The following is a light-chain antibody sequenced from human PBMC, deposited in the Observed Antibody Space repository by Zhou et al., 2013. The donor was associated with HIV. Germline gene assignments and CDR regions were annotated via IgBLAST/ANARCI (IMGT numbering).Light chain of an antibody. J-gene: IGKJ5*01. CDR1: QSISSY. CDR3: QQSYSTPRLT. Sequence: DIQMTQSPSSLSASVGDRVTITCRASQSISSYLNWYQQKPGKAPKLLIYAASSLQSGVPSRFSGSGSGTDFTLTISSLQPEDFATYYCQQSYSTPRLTF. CDR2: AAS. V-gene: IGKV1-39*01.